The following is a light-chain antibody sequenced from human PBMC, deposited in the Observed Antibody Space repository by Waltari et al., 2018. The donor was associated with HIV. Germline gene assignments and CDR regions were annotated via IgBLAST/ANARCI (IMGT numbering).Light chain of an antibody. CDR3: ATWNDSLSGYV. V-gene: IGLV1-47*01. CDR1: SSNIGRNY. J-gene: IGLJ1*01. Sequence: QSVLTQPPSASGTPGQRVTISCSGSSSNIGRNYVYWYQQLPGTAPKLLIYRNNQRPSGVPDPFSGSKSGTSASLAIGGLPSEDEADYYCATWNDSLSGYVFGTGTKVTV. CDR2: RNN.